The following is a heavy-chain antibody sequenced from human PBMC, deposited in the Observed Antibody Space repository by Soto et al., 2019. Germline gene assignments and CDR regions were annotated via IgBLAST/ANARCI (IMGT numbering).Heavy chain of an antibody. CDR1: GFTFSSYG. J-gene: IGHJ3*02. Sequence: QVQLVESGGGVVQPGRSLRLSCAASGFTFSSYGMHWVRQAPGKGLEWVAVISYDGSNKYYADSVKGRFTISRDNSKNTLYLQMNSLRAEDTAVYYCAKVYCGGDCYSFEAFDIWGQGTMVTVSS. CDR3: AKVYCGGDCYSFEAFDI. V-gene: IGHV3-30*18. CDR2: ISYDGSNK. D-gene: IGHD2-21*02.